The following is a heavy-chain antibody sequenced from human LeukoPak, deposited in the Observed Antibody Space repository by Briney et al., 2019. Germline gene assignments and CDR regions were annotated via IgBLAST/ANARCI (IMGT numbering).Heavy chain of an antibody. J-gene: IGHJ4*02. CDR1: GYTFTSYD. CDR3: ARELTPYYYDSSGYYPFDY. D-gene: IGHD3-22*01. V-gene: IGHV1-2*02. Sequence: GASVKVSCKASGYTFTSYDIIWVRQATGQGLEWMGWINPNSGGTNYAQKFQGRVTVTRDTSISTAYMELSRLRSDDTAVYYCARELTPYYYDSSGYYPFDYWGQGTLVTVSS. CDR2: INPNSGGT.